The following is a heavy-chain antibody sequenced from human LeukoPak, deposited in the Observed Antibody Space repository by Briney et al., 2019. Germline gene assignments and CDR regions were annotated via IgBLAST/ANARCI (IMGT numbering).Heavy chain of an antibody. V-gene: IGHV4-61*08. CDR1: GGSIRSGGYY. CDR3: ARSRRLGIAVAGTGFDY. D-gene: IGHD6-19*01. J-gene: IGHJ4*02. Sequence: EPSETLSLTCTVSGGSIRSGGYYWSWLRPPPRKVLASIGDVYYSGSTNYNPSLKSRVTISVDTSKNQFSLKLSSVTAADTAVYYCARSRRLGIAVAGTGFDYWGQGTLVTVSS. CDR2: VYYSGST.